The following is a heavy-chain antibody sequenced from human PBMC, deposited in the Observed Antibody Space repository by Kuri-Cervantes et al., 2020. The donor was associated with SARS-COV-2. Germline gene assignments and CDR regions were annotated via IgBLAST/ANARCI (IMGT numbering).Heavy chain of an antibody. D-gene: IGHD4-17*01. CDR3: ASDPTTVTTGIGMDA. V-gene: IGHV1-46*01. J-gene: IGHJ6*02. Sequence: SVKVSCKASGYTFTTYYIHWVRQAPGQGLEWMGIINPSGGGTSYAQKFQGRVAVTRDTPTSTVYMELSSLRSEDTAVYYCASDPTTVTTGIGMDAWGQGTTVTVSS. CDR2: INPSGGGT. CDR1: GYTFTTYY.